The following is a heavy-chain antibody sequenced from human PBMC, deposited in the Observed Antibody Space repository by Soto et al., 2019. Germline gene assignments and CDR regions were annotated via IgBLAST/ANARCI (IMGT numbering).Heavy chain of an antibody. Sequence: GASVKGSCQGSWYTFTNYVINWGRQATGQGLEWMGWMNPNSGNTGYAQKFQGRVTMTRNTSISTAYMELSSLRSEDTAVYYCARSVEWLASFDYWGQGTLVTVSS. J-gene: IGHJ4*02. D-gene: IGHD6-19*01. CDR2: MNPNSGNT. V-gene: IGHV1-8*01. CDR1: WYTFTNYV. CDR3: ARSVEWLASFDY.